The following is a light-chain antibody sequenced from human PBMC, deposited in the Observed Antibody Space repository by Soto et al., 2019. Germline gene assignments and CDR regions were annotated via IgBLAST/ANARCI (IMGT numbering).Light chain of an antibody. CDR3: QVWDISSDHPFV. CDR2: DDS. Sequence: SYELTQPPSVSVAPGQTARITCGGNNIGSKSVHWYQQKPGQAPVVVVYDDSGRPSGIPERFSGSNSGNTATLTISGVEAGDEADYYCQVWDISSDHPFVFGSGTKLTVL. J-gene: IGLJ1*01. V-gene: IGLV3-21*02. CDR1: NIGSKS.